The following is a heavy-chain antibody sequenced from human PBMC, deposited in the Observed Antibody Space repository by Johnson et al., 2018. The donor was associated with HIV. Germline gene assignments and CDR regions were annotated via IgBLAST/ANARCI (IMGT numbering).Heavy chain of an antibody. V-gene: IGHV3-20*04. CDR2: INYNGGST. D-gene: IGHD4-17*01. Sequence: VQLVESGGGVVRPGGSLRLSCAASGFNVDDDALSWVRQVPGKGLEWVSGINYNGGSTGYADSVRDRFSISRDNAKNSLYLQMDSLRAEDTAMYYCAKGVASTTVAAFDIWGPGTMVTVSS. J-gene: IGHJ3*02. CDR3: AKGVASTTVAAFDI. CDR1: GFNVDDDA.